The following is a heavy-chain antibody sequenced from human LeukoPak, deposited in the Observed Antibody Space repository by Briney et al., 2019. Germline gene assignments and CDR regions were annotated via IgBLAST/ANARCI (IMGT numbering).Heavy chain of an antibody. D-gene: IGHD1-14*01. Sequence: GASVTVSYKASGYTYTRFHIHGVRQAPGQGLEWMGIINPSGGGTSYPQKFQGRVTMTRHTSTSTVYMELSSLSSEDPAVYYCASAPHSSSGDNVDYWGQGTKLSVSS. J-gene: IGHJ4*02. V-gene: IGHV1-46*01. CDR2: INPSGGGT. CDR3: ASAPHSSSGDNVDY. CDR1: GYTYTRFH.